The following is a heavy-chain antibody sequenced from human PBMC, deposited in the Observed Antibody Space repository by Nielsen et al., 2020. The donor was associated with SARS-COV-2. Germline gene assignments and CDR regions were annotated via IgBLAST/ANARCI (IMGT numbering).Heavy chain of an antibody. CDR1: GFTFSSYA. J-gene: IGHJ4*02. CDR2: IWYDGSNK. V-gene: IGHV3-33*08. D-gene: IGHD3-22*01. Sequence: GESLKISCAASGFTFSSYAMHWVRQAPGKGLGWVAVIWYDGSNKYYADSVKGRFTISRDNSKNTLYLQMNSLRAEDTAVYYCATGDYYDSSGYYDLDYWGQGTLVTVSS. CDR3: ATGDYYDSSGYYDLDY.